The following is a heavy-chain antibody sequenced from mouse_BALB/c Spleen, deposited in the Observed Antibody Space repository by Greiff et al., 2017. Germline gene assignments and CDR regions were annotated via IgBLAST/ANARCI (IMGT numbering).Heavy chain of an antibody. CDR3: ARGDYGSRDFDY. Sequence: EVMLVESGGGLVKPGGSLKLSCAASGFTFSSYAMSWVRQTPEKRLEWVASISSGGSTYYPDSVKGRFTISRDNARNILYLQMSSLRSEDTAMYYCARGDYGSRDFDYWGQGTTLTVSS. J-gene: IGHJ2*01. V-gene: IGHV5-6-5*01. D-gene: IGHD1-1*01. CDR2: ISSGGST. CDR1: GFTFSSYA.